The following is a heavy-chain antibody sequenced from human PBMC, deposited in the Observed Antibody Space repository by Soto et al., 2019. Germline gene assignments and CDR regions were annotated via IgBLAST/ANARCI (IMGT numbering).Heavy chain of an antibody. CDR3: AKDRPPGIAVAGTLDY. D-gene: IGHD6-19*01. Sequence: QVQLVESGGGVVQPGRSLRLSCAASGFTFSSYGMHWVRQAPGKGLEWVAVISYDGSNKYYADSVKGRFTISRDNSKNTLYLQMNSLRAEDTAVYYCAKDRPPGIAVAGTLDYWGQGTLVTVSS. J-gene: IGHJ4*02. CDR2: ISYDGSNK. CDR1: GFTFSSYG. V-gene: IGHV3-30*18.